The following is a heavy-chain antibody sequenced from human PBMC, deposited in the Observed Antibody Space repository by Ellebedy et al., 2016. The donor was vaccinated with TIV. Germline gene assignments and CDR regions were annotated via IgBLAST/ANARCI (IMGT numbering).Heavy chain of an antibody. Sequence: GESLKISXAASGFTFSNYYMNWVRQAPGRGLEWVSSINTRSSYMYYADSIRGRFAISRDNAKNSLYLHMNSLSLEDTAVYYCARDRGGSSLDSWGQGTLVTVSS. D-gene: IGHD1-26*01. CDR1: GFTFSNYY. J-gene: IGHJ4*02. CDR2: INTRSSYM. CDR3: ARDRGGSSLDS. V-gene: IGHV3-21*01.